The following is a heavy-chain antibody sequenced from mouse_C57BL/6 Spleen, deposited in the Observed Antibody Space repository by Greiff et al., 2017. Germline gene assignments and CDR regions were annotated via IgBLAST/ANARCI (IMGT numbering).Heavy chain of an antibody. D-gene: IGHD2-5*01. Sequence: EVKLMESGGDLVKPGGSLKLSCAASGFTFSSYGMSWVRQTPDKRLEWVATISSGGSYTYYPDSVNGRFTISRDNAKNTLYLQMSSLKSEDTAMYYCARYSNTYYFDYWGQGTTLTVSS. V-gene: IGHV5-6*01. J-gene: IGHJ2*01. CDR1: GFTFSSYG. CDR3: ARYSNTYYFDY. CDR2: ISSGGSYT.